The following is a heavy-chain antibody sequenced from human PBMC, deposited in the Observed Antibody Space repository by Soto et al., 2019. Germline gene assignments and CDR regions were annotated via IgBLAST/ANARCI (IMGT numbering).Heavy chain of an antibody. V-gene: IGHV6-1*01. Sequence: QVQLQQSGPGLVKPLQTLSLTCDISGDSVSSNSAAWNWLRQTPSRGLEWLGRTYYKSQWYNNYAESVRSRITANPDTSQNQFSLQLNSVTPEDTAVYYCARGLWDDVSRHYFVDVWGKGTRVTVSS. CDR2: TYYKSQWYN. D-gene: IGHD1-1*01. CDR3: ARGLWDDVSRHYFVDV. CDR1: GDSVSSNSAA. J-gene: IGHJ6*03.